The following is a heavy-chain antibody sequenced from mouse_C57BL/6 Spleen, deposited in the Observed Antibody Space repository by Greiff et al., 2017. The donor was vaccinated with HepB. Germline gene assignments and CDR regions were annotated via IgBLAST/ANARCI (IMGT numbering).Heavy chain of an antibody. V-gene: IGHV1-82*01. J-gene: IGHJ4*01. CDR1: GYAFSSSW. Sequence: QVQLQQSGPELVKPGASVKISCKASGYAFSSSWMNWVKQRPGKGLEWIGRIYPGDGDTNSNGKFKGKATLTAYKSSSTAYMHLSSLTSEDSAVYFCARDGGWLLPYAMYYWGQGTSVTVSS. CDR3: ARDGGWLLPYAMYY. D-gene: IGHD2-3*01. CDR2: IYPGDGDT.